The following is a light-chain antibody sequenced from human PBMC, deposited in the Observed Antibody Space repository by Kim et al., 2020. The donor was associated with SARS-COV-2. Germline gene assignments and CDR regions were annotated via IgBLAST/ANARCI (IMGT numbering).Light chain of an antibody. CDR3: NSRDSSGDHVL. J-gene: IGLJ3*02. CDR1: SRRNYY. V-gene: IGLV3-19*01. Sequence: AVGQTVRLTCQGDSRRNYYATWYQQRPGQAPVLVLYGKYNRPSGIPDRFSGSASGNTASLTITGAQAEDEADYYCNSRDSSGDHVLFGGGTKLTVL. CDR2: GKY.